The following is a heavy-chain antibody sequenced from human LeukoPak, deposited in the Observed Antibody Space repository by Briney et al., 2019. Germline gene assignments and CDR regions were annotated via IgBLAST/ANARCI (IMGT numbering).Heavy chain of an antibody. D-gene: IGHD2-15*01. J-gene: IGHJ4*02. Sequence: GGSLRLSCAASGFTFSSYAMSWVRQAPGKGLEWVGRIKSKTDGGTTDYAAPVKGRFTISRDDSKNTLYLQMNSPKTEDTAVYYCTTEIVVVVAATPEASMFDYWGQGTLVTVSS. CDR2: IKSKTDGGTT. CDR1: GFTFSSYA. V-gene: IGHV3-15*01. CDR3: TTEIVVVVAATPEASMFDY.